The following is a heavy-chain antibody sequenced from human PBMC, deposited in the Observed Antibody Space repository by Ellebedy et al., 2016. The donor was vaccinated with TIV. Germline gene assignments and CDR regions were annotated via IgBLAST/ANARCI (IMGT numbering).Heavy chain of an antibody. CDR1: GFTFSPYS. CDR3: ARDMAWGNERMNDAFDI. J-gene: IGHJ3*02. CDR2: ISGSSLTK. D-gene: IGHD7-27*01. Sequence: GESLKISCAASGFTFSPYSMNWVRQAPGKGLEWVSYISGSSLTKFYADSVKGRFTISRDNAESSLYLQMNSLTVEDTAVYYCARDMAWGNERMNDAFDIWGQGTMVTLSS. V-gene: IGHV3-48*04.